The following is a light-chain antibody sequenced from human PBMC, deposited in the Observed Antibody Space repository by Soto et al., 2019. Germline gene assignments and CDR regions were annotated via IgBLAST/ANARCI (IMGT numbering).Light chain of an antibody. Sequence: EDVLTHSPFTLSLSPGERATLSCRASQSVSSYLAWYQQKPGQAPRLLIYDASNRATGIPARFSGSGSGTDFTLTISSLEPEDFAVYYCQQRSNWPSITFGQGTRLEIK. CDR2: DAS. CDR3: QQRSNWPSIT. CDR1: QSVSSY. J-gene: IGKJ5*01. V-gene: IGKV3-11*01.